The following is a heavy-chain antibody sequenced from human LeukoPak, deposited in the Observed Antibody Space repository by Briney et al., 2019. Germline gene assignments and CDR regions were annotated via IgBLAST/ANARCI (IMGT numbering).Heavy chain of an antibody. CDR3: ARDRDWNDREFDY. V-gene: IGHV4-30-2*01. J-gene: IGHJ4*02. Sequence: SQTLSLTCTVSGGSISSGGYYWSWIRQPPGKGLEWIGYIYNSGSTYSNPSLKSRVTLSVDRSKNQFSLKLSSVTAADTAVYYCARDRDWNDREFDYWGQGTLVTVSS. D-gene: IGHD1-1*01. CDR2: IYNSGST. CDR1: GGSISSGGYY.